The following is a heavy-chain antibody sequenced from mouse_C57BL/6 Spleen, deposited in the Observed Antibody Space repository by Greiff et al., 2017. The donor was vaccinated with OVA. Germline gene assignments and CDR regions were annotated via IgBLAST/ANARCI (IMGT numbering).Heavy chain of an antibody. CDR2: IDTNSGGT. CDR3: ARYDYAFDY. J-gene: IGHJ2*01. D-gene: IGHD2-4*01. V-gene: IGHV1-72*01. Sequence: QVQLQQSGAELVKPGASVKLSCKASGYTFTSYWMHWVKQRPGRGLEWIGRIDTNSGGTKYNEKFKSKATLTVDKPSSTAYMQLSSLTSEDSAVYYCARYDYAFDYWGQGTTLTVSS. CDR1: GYTFTSYW.